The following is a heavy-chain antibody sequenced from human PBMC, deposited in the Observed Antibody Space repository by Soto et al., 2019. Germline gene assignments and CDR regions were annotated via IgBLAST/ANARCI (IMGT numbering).Heavy chain of an antibody. D-gene: IGHD5-18*01. V-gene: IGHV4-30-4*01. Sequence: QVQLQESGPGLVKPSQTLSLTCTVSGGSISTGDHYWSWIRQPPGKGPEWIGHIKNSGNPYYSPSLKSRATVSGDTSRNQYSLKLISVTAADTAVYFCARGRGFGYGIYYWGQGNLVSVSS. CDR1: GGSISTGDHY. CDR2: IKNSGNP. CDR3: ARGRGFGYGIYY. J-gene: IGHJ4*02.